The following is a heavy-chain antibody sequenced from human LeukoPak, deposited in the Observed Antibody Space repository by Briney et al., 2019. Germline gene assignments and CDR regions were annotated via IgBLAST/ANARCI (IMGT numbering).Heavy chain of an antibody. D-gene: IGHD3-22*01. Sequence: ASVKVSCKASGGTFSSYAISWVRQAPGQGLEWMGGIIPIFGTANYAQKFQGRVTITTDESTSTAYMELSSLRSEDTAVYYCARVVRDSSGYVPHYFDYWGQGTLVTVSS. CDR1: GGTFSSYA. CDR2: IIPIFGTA. CDR3: ARVVRDSSGYVPHYFDY. J-gene: IGHJ4*02. V-gene: IGHV1-69*05.